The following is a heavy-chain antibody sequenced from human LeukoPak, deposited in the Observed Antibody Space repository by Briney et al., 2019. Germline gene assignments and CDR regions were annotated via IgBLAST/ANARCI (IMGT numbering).Heavy chain of an antibody. D-gene: IGHD3-9*01. V-gene: IGHV4-39*01. CDR2: IYYSGST. Sequence: RTSETLSLTCTVSGVSISSSSYYWGWIRQPPGKGLEWIGSIYYSGSTYYNPSLKSRVTISVDTSKNQFSLKLSSVTAADTAVYYCARRSLRYFDWLSNDWGQGTLVTVSS. CDR3: ARRSLRYFDWLSND. CDR1: GVSISSSSYY. J-gene: IGHJ4*02.